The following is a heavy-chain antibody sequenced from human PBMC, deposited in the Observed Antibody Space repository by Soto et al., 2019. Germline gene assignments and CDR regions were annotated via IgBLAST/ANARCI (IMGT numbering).Heavy chain of an antibody. CDR1: GFTFSNAW. CDR2: IKSKTDGGTT. D-gene: IGHD3-10*01. J-gene: IGHJ6*02. Sequence: PGGSLRLSCAASGFTFSNAWMSWVRQAPGKGLECVGRIKSKTDGGTTDYAAPVKGRFTISRDDSKNTLYLQMNSLKTEDTAVYYCTTAGITMVRGVPPAYYYGMDVWGQGTTVTVS. V-gene: IGHV3-15*01. CDR3: TTAGITMVRGVPPAYYYGMDV.